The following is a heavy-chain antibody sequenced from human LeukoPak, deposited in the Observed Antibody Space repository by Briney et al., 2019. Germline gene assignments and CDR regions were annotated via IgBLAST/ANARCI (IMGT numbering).Heavy chain of an antibody. V-gene: IGHV3-23*01. J-gene: IGHJ5*02. D-gene: IGHD1-1*01. CDR3: AKGVRLTTGTAWDWFDP. CDR2: ISGSGGST. CDR1: GFTFSSYA. Sequence: GGSLRLSCAASGFTFSSYAMSWVRQAPGKGLEWVSAISGSGGSTYYADSVKGRFTISRDNSKNTLYLQRNSLRAEDTAVYYCAKGVRLTTGTAWDWFDPWGQGTLVTVSS.